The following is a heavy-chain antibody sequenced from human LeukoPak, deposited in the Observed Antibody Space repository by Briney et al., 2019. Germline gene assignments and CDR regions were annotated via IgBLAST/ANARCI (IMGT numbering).Heavy chain of an antibody. CDR1: GGSINGYY. J-gene: IGHJ2*01. V-gene: IGHV4-59*08. D-gene: IGHD3/OR15-3a*01. Sequence: SETLSLTCTVSGGSINGYYWSWIRQPPGKRLEWIGYISSSGSTNYNPSLTSRVTLSIDTPENQISLRLRSVTAADTAVYYCARQSRWEVWTGSYPPGDLGYWGRGRLVTVSS. CDR3: ARQSRWEVWTGSYPPGDLGY. CDR2: ISSSGST.